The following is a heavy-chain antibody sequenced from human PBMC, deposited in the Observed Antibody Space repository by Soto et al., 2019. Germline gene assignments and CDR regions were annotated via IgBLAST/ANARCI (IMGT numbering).Heavy chain of an antibody. CDR3: ARTRVTGTTRYYYYGMDV. Sequence: SETLSLTCAVYGGSFSGYYWSCIRQPPGEGLEWIGEINHSGSTNYNPSLKSRVTISVDTSKNQFSLKLSSVTAADTAVYYCARTRVTGTTRYYYYGMDVWGQGTTVTVSS. J-gene: IGHJ6*02. D-gene: IGHD1-20*01. CDR2: INHSGST. CDR1: GGSFSGYY. V-gene: IGHV4-34*01.